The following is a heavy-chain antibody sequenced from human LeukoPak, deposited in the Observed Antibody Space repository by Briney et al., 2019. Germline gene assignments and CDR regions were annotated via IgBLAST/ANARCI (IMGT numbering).Heavy chain of an antibody. J-gene: IGHJ5*02. CDR3: ARDRSTVTTNWFDP. CDR2: MNPNSGNT. CDR1: GYTFTSYD. Sequence: ASVKVSCKASGYTFTSYDINWVRQATGQGLEWMGWMNPNSGNTGYAQKFQGRVTITRNTSISTAYMELSSLRSEDTAVYYCARDRSTVTTNWFDPWGQGTLVTVSS. V-gene: IGHV1-8*03. D-gene: IGHD4-17*01.